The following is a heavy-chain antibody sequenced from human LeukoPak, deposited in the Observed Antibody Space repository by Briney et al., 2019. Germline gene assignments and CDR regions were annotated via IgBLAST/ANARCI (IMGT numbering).Heavy chain of an antibody. D-gene: IGHD4-17*01. V-gene: IGHV3-33*01. CDR3: ARDFTVTTYNWFDP. J-gene: IGHJ5*02. CDR2: IWYDGSNK. Sequence: PGGSLRLSCAASGFTFSSYGMHWVRQAPGKGLEWVAFIWYDGSNKYYADSVKGRFTISRDNSKNTLYLQMNSLRAEDTAVYYCARDFTVTTYNWFDPWGQGTLVTVSS. CDR1: GFTFSSYG.